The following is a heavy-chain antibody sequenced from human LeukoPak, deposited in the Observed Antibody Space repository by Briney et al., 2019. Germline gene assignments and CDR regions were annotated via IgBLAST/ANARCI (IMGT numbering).Heavy chain of an antibody. D-gene: IGHD6-6*01. CDR3: ARGSISSGDWFDP. V-gene: IGHV1-2*06. Sequence: GASVKVPCKASGFTFIDYYMHWVRQAPGQGLEWMGRINPRSGGTNYAQKFQDRVTMTRDTSISTAYMELSRLKFDDTAVFYCARGSISSGDWFDPWGQGTLVTVSS. CDR1: GFTFIDYY. J-gene: IGHJ5*02. CDR2: INPRSGGT.